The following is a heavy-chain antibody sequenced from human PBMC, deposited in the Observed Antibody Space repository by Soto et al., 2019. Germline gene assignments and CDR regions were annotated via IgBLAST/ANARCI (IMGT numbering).Heavy chain of an antibody. V-gene: IGHV1-69*01. CDR1: GVSFNNNC. CDR3: ARVLYYGSLSYSPYGIDV. Sequence: QVQLVQSGAEVNKPGSSVKVSCKTSGVSFNNNCIGWVLQAPGHGLEWRGGVSPPFRTSNYAGKFHGRISITADASTGTVNMDLSSLTSADTAQYYCARVLYYGSLSYSPYGIDVWGQGTTVIVSS. D-gene: IGHD3-10*01. CDR2: VSPPFRTS. J-gene: IGHJ6*02.